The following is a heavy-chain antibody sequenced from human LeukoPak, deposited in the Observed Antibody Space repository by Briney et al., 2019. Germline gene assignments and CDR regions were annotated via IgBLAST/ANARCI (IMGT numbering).Heavy chain of an antibody. Sequence: PGGSLRLSCAASGFTFSSYAMNWVRQAPGKGLEWVSVISGSGGSTHYADSVKGRFTISRDNSKNTLYLQMNSLRAEDTALYYCAKRAPYYFDFWGQGTLVTVSS. CDR2: ISGSGGST. CDR3: AKRAPYYFDF. J-gene: IGHJ4*02. V-gene: IGHV3-23*01. CDR1: GFTFSSYA.